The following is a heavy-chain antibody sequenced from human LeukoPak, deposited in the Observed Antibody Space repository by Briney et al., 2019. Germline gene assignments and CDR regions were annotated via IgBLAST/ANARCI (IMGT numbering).Heavy chain of an antibody. CDR1: GGSFSGYY. CDR3: ARGRVAYYYDSSGYPYDY. V-gene: IGHV4-34*01. J-gene: IGHJ4*02. Sequence: SETLSLTCAVYGGSFSGYYWSWIRQPPGKGLEWIGEINHSGSTNYNPSLKSRVTISVDTSKNQFSLQLNSVTPEDTAVYYCARGRVAYYYDSSGYPYDYWGQGTLVTVSS. CDR2: INHSGST. D-gene: IGHD3-22*01.